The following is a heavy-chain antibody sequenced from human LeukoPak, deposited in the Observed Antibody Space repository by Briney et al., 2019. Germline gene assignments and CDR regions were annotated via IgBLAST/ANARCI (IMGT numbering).Heavy chain of an antibody. CDR1: GFTFSSYS. D-gene: IGHD2-2*01. J-gene: IGHJ6*03. V-gene: IGHV3-21*01. CDR3: ARDGGDIVVVPAAADYYMDV. Sequence: GGSLRLSCAASGFTFSSYSMNWVRQAPGKGLEWVSSISSSSSYIYYADSGKGRFTISRDNAKNSLYLQMNSLRAEDTAVYYCARDGGDIVVVPAAADYYMDVWGKGTTVTVSS. CDR2: ISSSSSYI.